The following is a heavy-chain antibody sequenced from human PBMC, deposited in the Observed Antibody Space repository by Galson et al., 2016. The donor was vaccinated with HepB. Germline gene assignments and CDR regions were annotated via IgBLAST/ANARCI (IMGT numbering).Heavy chain of an antibody. D-gene: IGHD6-25*01. CDR2: ISEDGTQK. V-gene: IGHV3-30*04. Sequence: SLRLSCAASGFTFSDYTMHWIRQAPGQAPGEGLEWVAVISEDGTQKYLADSVKGRFTISRDNSRSILYLQMNSLRREDTAIYYCARSVSSAWHTFDSWGQGPLVPWSS. J-gene: IGHJ4*02. CDR1: GFTFSDYT. CDR3: ARSVSSAWHTFDS.